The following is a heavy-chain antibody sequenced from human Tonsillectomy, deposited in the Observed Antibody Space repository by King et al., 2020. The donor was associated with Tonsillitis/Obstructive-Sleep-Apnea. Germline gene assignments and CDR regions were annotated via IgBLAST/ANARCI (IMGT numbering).Heavy chain of an antibody. CDR2: IYYNGDT. D-gene: IGHD1-1*01. J-gene: IGHJ6*03. Sequence: QLQLQESGPGLVKPSETLSLSCTVPGVPVSSRSYYWGWIRQPPGKGLEWVASIYYNGDTYYNPPLKSRVTISVDTSKNQFSLRLSSVTAAATAVYYCARHTTAGHYDYYYYMEVWGKGTTVTVSS. CDR3: ARHTTAGHYDYYYYMEV. CDR1: GVPVSSRSYY. V-gene: IGHV4-39*01.